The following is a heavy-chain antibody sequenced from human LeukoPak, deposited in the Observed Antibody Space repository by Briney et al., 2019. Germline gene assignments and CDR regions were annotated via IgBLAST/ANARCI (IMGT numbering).Heavy chain of an antibody. CDR2: IFPGDSDT. D-gene: IGHD3-10*01. V-gene: IGHV5-51*01. Sequence: GESLKISCKGSGYSFTNHWIAWVRQMPGEGLEWMGMIFPGDSDTRYSPSFQGQVTISVDKSISTAYLQWSSLKASDTAMYYCARQECVYYSARRRAFDIWGQGTMVTVSS. CDR1: GYSFTNHW. J-gene: IGHJ3*02. CDR3: ARQECVYYSARRRAFDI.